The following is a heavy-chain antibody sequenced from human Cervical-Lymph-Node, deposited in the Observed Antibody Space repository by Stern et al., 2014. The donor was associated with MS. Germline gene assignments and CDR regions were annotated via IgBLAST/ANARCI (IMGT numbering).Heavy chain of an antibody. CDR2: ISWNSGSI. D-gene: IGHD6-13*01. CDR1: GFTFDDYA. J-gene: IGHJ4*02. CDR3: AKDGHYSSSWRPSYYFDY. V-gene: IGHV3-9*01. Sequence: EVQLLESGGGLVQPGRSLRLSCAASGFTFDDYAMHWVRQAPGKGLEWVSGISWNSGSIGYADSVKGRFTISRDNAKNSLYLQMNSLRAEDTALYYCAKDGHYSSSWRPSYYFDYWGQGTLVTVSS.